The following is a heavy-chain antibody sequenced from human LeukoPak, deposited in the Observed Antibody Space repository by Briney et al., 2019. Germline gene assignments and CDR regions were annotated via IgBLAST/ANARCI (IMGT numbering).Heavy chain of an antibody. D-gene: IGHD2-15*01. CDR1: GYSINSGYY. CDR3: ARDPYCSGGSCYPFDS. CDR2: IHHSGNT. J-gene: IGHJ4*02. V-gene: IGHV4-38-2*02. Sequence: SETLSLTCAVSGYSINSGYYWGWIRQPPGKGPEWIGSIHHSGNTYYNPSLKSRVTMSIDTSGNQFSLRLSSVTATDTAVYYCARDPYCSGGSCYPFDSWGPGTLVTVSS.